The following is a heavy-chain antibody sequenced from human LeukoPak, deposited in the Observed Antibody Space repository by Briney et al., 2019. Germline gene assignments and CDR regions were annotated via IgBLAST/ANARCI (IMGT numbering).Heavy chain of an antibody. J-gene: IGHJ5*02. CDR1: VFTFNSYA. D-gene: IGHD5-18*01. CDR3: AKNPLDPQHWFDP. V-gene: IGHV3-23*01. Sequence: GGPLTLSCAASVFTFNSYAISWVRHAPGKGLEWVSGISCSGGSTYYEDSVKGRFTISRDNSKNTLYLQMNSLRAEDTAVYYCAKNPLDPQHWFDPWGQGTLVTVSS. CDR2: ISCSGGST.